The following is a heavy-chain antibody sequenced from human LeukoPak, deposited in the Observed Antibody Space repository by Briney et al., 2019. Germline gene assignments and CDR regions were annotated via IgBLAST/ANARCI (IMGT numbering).Heavy chain of an antibody. CDR2: VSGRGDST. J-gene: IGHJ6*02. Sequence: PGGSLRLSCAASGFTFNNYAMTWVRQAPGKGLEWVSAVSGRGDSTYYADSVKGRFTISRDNSKNTLYLQMNSLRAEDTAVYHCAKVPPAATNYYYGMDVWGQGTTVTVSS. CDR3: AKVPPAATNYYYGMDV. D-gene: IGHD2-15*01. V-gene: IGHV3-23*01. CDR1: GFTFNNYA.